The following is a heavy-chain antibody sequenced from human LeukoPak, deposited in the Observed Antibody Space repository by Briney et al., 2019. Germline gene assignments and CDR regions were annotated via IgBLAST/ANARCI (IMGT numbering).Heavy chain of an antibody. CDR1: GYSFTNYG. D-gene: IGHD5-24*01. CDR2: ISADSGET. Sequence: ASVKVSCKASGYSFTNYGISWVRQAPGQGLEWVGWISADSGETKYAPKLQGRVTLTRDTSTSTAYLDLRSLTSDDTAVYYCAGGGGRVGQYWGQGTLVSVSS. CDR3: AGGGGRVGQY. J-gene: IGHJ4*02. V-gene: IGHV1-18*01.